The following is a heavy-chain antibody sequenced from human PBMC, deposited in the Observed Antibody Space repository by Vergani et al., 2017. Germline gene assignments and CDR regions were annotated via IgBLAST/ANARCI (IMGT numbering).Heavy chain of an antibody. CDR2: IYPGDSDT. V-gene: IGHV5-51*01. CDR3: XRYGSGSYYKNAHYYYYGMDV. CDR1: GYSFTSYW. J-gene: IGHJ6*02. D-gene: IGHD3-10*01. Sequence: EVQLVQSGAEVKKPGESLKISCKGSGYSFTSYWIGWVRQMPGKGLEWMGIIYPGDSDTRYSPSFQGQVTISADKSISTAYLQWSSLKASDTAMYYCXRYGSGSYYKNAHYYYYGMDVWGQGTTVTVSS.